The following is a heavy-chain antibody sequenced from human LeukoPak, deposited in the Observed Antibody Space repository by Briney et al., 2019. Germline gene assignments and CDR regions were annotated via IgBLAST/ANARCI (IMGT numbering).Heavy chain of an antibody. CDR2: IYYSGST. J-gene: IGHJ4*02. D-gene: IGHD2-2*01. Sequence: SETLSPTCTVSGGSISSYYWSWIRQPPGKGLEWIGYIYYSGSTNYNPSLKSRVTISVDTSKNQFSLKLSSVTAADTAVYYCARGRTLYYFDYWGQGTLVTVSS. V-gene: IGHV4-59*01. CDR3: ARGRTLYYFDY. CDR1: GGSISSYY.